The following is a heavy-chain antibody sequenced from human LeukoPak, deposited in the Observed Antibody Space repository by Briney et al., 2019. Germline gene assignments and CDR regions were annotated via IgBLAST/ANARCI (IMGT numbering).Heavy chain of an antibody. CDR1: GGSFSGYY. Sequence: SETLSLTCAVYGGSFSGYYWSWIRQPSGRGLEWIGEINHSGSTNYNPSLKSRVTISVDTSKNQFSLKLSSVTAADTAVYYCARPRDWGQGTLVTVSS. CDR2: INHSGST. V-gene: IGHV4-34*01. CDR3: ARPRD. J-gene: IGHJ4*02. D-gene: IGHD5-24*01.